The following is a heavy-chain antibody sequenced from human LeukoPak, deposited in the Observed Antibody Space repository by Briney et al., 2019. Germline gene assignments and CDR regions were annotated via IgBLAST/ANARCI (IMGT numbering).Heavy chain of an antibody. V-gene: IGHV3-23*01. CDR3: AKEGARYCSGGSCYTNDY. CDR2: ISGSGGRT. J-gene: IGHJ4*02. CDR1: GFTFSSYA. D-gene: IGHD2-15*01. Sequence: PGGSLRLSCAASGFTFSSYAMSWVRQAPGKGLEWVSAISGSGGRTYYADSVKGRFTISRDNSKNTLYLQMNSLRAEDTAVYYCAKEGARYCSGGSCYTNDYWGQGTLVTVSS.